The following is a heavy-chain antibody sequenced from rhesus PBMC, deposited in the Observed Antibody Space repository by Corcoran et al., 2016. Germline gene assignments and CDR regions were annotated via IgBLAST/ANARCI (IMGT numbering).Heavy chain of an antibody. CDR1: GYSFTSYW. Sequence: EVQLVQSGAEVKRPGESLKISCKTSGYSFTSYWISWVRQMPGKGREWMGAIDPSDFDTRYSPSFQGQVTISADKSISTAYLQWSSLKASDTATYYCAKGVIEYCTGSGCYGIDYWGQGVLVTVSS. V-gene: IGHV5-2*01. D-gene: IGHD2-21*01. J-gene: IGHJ4*01. CDR2: IDPSDFDT. CDR3: AKGVIEYCTGSGCYGIDY.